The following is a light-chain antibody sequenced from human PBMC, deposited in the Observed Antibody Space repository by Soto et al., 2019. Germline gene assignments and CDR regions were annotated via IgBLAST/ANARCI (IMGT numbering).Light chain of an antibody. J-gene: IGKJ1*01. Sequence: EIVLTQSPATLSLSPGERATLSCRASQSVSNNYLAWYQQKPGQAPRLLIYGASNRATGIPDRFSGSGSGTDFTLTISGLEPEDFAVYYCQQYGNSRGTFGQGTKVDTK. V-gene: IGKV3-20*01. CDR2: GAS. CDR3: QQYGNSRGT. CDR1: QSVSNNY.